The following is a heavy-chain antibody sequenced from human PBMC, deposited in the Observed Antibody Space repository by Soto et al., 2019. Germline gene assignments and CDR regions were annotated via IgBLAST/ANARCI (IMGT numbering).Heavy chain of an antibody. CDR1: GYTFTSYY. Sequence: QVQLVQSGAEVKKPGASVKVSCKASGYTFTSYYMHWVRQAPGQGLEWMGIFNPSGGSTSYTQKFQGRVTMTRDTSTSTVYMELSSLRSEDTAVYYCARDRYDFWSGYPKSYGLDVWGQGTTVTVSS. V-gene: IGHV1-46*01. CDR2: FNPSGGST. CDR3: ARDRYDFWSGYPKSYGLDV. J-gene: IGHJ6*02. D-gene: IGHD3-3*01.